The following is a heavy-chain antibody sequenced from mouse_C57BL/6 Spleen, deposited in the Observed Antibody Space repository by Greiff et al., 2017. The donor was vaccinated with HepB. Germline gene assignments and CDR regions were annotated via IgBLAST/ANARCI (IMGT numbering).Heavy chain of an antibody. J-gene: IGHJ2*01. Sequence: VQLKESGPELVKPGASVKMSCKASGYTFTDYNMHWVKQSHGKSLEWIGYINPNNGGTSYNQKFKGKATLTVNKSSSTAYMELRSLTSEDSAVYYCARTPDGYFSYYFDYWGQGTTLTVSS. CDR3: ARTPDGYFSYYFDY. CDR1: GYTFTDYN. V-gene: IGHV1-22*01. D-gene: IGHD2-3*01. CDR2: INPNNGGT.